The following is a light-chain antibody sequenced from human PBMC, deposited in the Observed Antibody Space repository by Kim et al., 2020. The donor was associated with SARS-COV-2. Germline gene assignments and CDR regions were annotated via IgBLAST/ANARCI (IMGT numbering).Light chain of an antibody. CDR2: KAS. Sequence: DIQMTQSPSTLSASVGDRITITCRASQSIDSWLAWYQQKPGKAPKLLIYKASSLQSGVPSRFSGSGSGTEWTLTISNLQPDDFATNFCQQNHGLWTCGQGTKVDIK. V-gene: IGKV1-5*03. J-gene: IGKJ1*01. CDR3: QQNHGLWT. CDR1: QSIDSW.